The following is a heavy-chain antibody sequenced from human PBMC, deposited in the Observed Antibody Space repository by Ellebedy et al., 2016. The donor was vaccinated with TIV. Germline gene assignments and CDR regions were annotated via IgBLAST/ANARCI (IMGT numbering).Heavy chain of an antibody. J-gene: IGHJ4*02. Sequence: PGGSLRLSCAASGFTFSGYEMNWVRQAPGKGLEWVSYISSGGSTIYYADSVMGRFTISRDNAKNSLYLQMNSLRAEDMALYYCARVAVAGTNYFDYWGQGTLVTVSS. CDR1: GFTFSGYE. CDR3: ARVAVAGTNYFDY. CDR2: ISSGGSTI. D-gene: IGHD6-19*01. V-gene: IGHV3-48*03.